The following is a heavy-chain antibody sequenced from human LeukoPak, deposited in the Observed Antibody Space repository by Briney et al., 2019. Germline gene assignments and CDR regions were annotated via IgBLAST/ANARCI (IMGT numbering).Heavy chain of an antibody. D-gene: IGHD6-13*01. CDR3: ARGLLGYSSSWYSY. CDR1: GGSFSGYY. V-gene: IGHV4-34*01. CDR2: INHSGST. J-gene: IGHJ4*02. Sequence: SETLSLTCAVYGGSFSGYYWSWIRQPPGKGLEWMGEINHSGSTNYNPSLKSRVTISVDTSKNQFSLKLSSVTAADTAVYYCARGLLGYSSSWYSYWGQGTLVTVSS.